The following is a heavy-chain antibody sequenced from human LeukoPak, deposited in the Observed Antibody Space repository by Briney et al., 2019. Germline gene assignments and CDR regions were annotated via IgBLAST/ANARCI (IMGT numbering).Heavy chain of an antibody. V-gene: IGHV3-23*01. Sequence: GGSLRLSCAASGISISSYGMSWVRQAPGKGLEWVSAIGGSGGGTHYADSVKGRFTISRDNSKNTLYLQMNSLRAEDTAVYYCAELGITMIGGVWGKGTTVTISS. J-gene: IGHJ6*04. CDR3: AELGITMIGGV. CDR2: IGGSGGGT. CDR1: GISISSYG. D-gene: IGHD3-10*02.